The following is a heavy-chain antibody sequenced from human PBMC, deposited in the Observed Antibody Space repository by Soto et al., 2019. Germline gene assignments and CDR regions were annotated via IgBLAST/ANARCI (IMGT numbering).Heavy chain of an antibody. J-gene: IGHJ4*02. CDR3: ARGGHIAVVTASFDY. CDR1: GYTLNTYY. D-gene: IGHD2-21*02. V-gene: IGHV1-46*02. CDR2: IHPSGGGS. Sequence: QVQLVQSGAEVKKPGASVKVSCKPSGYTLNTYYLHWVRQAPGQGLEWMGIIHPSGGGSTYAQKFRGRVTMTRHTSTSTVFMEWSSLRSADTAVYYCARGGHIAVVTASFDYWGQGTLVTVSS.